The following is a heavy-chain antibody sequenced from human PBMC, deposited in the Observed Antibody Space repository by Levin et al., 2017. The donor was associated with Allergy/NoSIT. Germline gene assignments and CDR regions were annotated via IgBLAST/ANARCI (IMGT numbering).Heavy chain of an antibody. D-gene: IGHD6-19*01. V-gene: IGHV3-23*01. CDR3: AKDAIRGSDQPYYFDY. Sequence: GGSLRLSCAASGFTFNNYAMSWVRQAPGKGLEWVSAIINSGVGTYYADSLKGRFTISRDNSKNTMYLQLNSLRDEDTAVYFCAKDAIRGSDQPYYFDYWGQGALGTASS. CDR1: GFTFNNYA. CDR2: IINSGVGT. J-gene: IGHJ4*02.